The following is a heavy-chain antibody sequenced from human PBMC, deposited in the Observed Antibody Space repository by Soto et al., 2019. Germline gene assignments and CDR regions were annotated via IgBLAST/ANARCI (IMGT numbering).Heavy chain of an antibody. CDR2: ISSSSSTI. Sequence: GSLRLYCAASGFTVSSYRVNWVRQAPGKGLEWVSYISSSSSTIYYADSVKGRFTISRDNAKNSLYLQMNSLRDEDTAGYYCAREWLPFDYWGQGTLVTVPS. J-gene: IGHJ4*02. D-gene: IGHD3-22*01. V-gene: IGHV3-48*02. CDR3: AREWLPFDY. CDR1: GFTVSSYR.